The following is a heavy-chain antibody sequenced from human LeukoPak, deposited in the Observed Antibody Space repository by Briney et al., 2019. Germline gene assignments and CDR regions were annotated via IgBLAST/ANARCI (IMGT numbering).Heavy chain of an antibody. CDR1: GGTFSSYA. D-gene: IGHD3-22*01. CDR3: AREALRVYYDSSGYGTQFDY. Sequence: SVKVSCKASGGTFSSYAISWVRQAPGQGLEWMGRIIPILGIANYAQKFQGRVTITADKSTSTAYMELSSLRSEDTAVYYCAREALRVYYDSSGYGTQFDYWGQGTPVTVSS. J-gene: IGHJ4*02. CDR2: IIPILGIA. V-gene: IGHV1-69*04.